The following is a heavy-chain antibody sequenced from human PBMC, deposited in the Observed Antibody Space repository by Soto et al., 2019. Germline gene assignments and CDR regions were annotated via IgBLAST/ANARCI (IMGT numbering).Heavy chain of an antibody. CDR2: INTNTGDT. D-gene: IGHD1-26*01. Sequence: ASVKVSCKTSGYTFTGYHIHWVLQAPGQGLEWMGWINTNTGDTNYAQKFQGWVTITRDTSINTAYVQLSRLTSDDTAVYYCARWVGASNWFDPWGQGTLVTVSS. V-gene: IGHV1-2*04. J-gene: IGHJ5*02. CDR3: ARWVGASNWFDP. CDR1: GYTFTGYH.